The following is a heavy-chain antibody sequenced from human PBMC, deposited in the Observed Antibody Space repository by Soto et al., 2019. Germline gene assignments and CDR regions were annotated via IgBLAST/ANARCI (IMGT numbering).Heavy chain of an antibody. J-gene: IGHJ4*02. V-gene: IGHV1-46*01. CDR1: GHSLINYY. Sequence: VPWTDFGHSLINYYMHWVRQAPGQGLVWVGKIDPSGHGTSYAERFQGRITLASDTWRKGVYVGLSSLRSEDTAGSYCAFNDYDSSAYLYGGQGTLGTV. D-gene: IGHD3-22*01. CDR3: AFNDYDSSAYLY. CDR2: IDPSGHGT.